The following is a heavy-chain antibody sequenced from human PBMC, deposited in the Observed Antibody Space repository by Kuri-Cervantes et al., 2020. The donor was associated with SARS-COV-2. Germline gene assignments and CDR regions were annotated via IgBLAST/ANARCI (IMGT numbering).Heavy chain of an antibody. J-gene: IGHJ4*01. V-gene: IGHV3-53*01. Sequence: GESLKISCAASGFTVSTNFMNFFRQSAGKGLEWVSSLNPGGATFYADSVKGRFTISTDTSKNMVFLQMNNLRVDDMAVYYCARGMAGTPRYFDCWGRGTLVTVSS. CDR1: GFTVSTNF. D-gene: IGHD5-24*01. CDR3: ARGMAGTPRYFDC. CDR2: LNPGGAT.